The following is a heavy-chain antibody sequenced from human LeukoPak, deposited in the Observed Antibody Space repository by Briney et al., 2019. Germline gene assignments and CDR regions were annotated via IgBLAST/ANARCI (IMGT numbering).Heavy chain of an antibody. CDR2: MNPNSGNT. V-gene: IGHV1-8*01. Sequence: ASVKVSCKASGYTFTSYDINWVRQATGQGLEWMGWMNPNSGNTGYAQKFQGRVTMTRNTSISTAYMELSSLRSEDTAVYYCARGRGERTYFDYWGQGTLVTVSS. CDR3: ARGRGERTYFDY. D-gene: IGHD3-10*01. CDR1: GYTFTSYD. J-gene: IGHJ4*02.